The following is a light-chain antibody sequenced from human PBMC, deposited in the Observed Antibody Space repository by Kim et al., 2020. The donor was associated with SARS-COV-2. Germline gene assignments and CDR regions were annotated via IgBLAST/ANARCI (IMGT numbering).Light chain of an antibody. V-gene: IGKV3-15*01. CDR2: GAS. Sequence: EIVMTQSPATLSVSPGERATLSCRASQSVNNNLAWYQQKPGQAPRLLIYGASIRATGIPDRFSGSESGTEFTLTISSLQSEDFAIYYCQQYNRWPPLTFGQGTRLEIK. J-gene: IGKJ5*01. CDR1: QSVNNN. CDR3: QQYNRWPPLT.